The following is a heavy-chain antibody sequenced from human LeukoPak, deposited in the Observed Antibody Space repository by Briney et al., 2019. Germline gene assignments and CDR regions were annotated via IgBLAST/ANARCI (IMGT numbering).Heavy chain of an antibody. Sequence: SETLSLTCSVSGDSITSFYWSWIRQAPGKGLECIGFIYINGDTSYNPSLRGRATLSLDTSRNQFSLRLTSVTAADTAVYYCAKTARTFPSWGPGILVTVSS. D-gene: IGHD1-7*01. V-gene: IGHV4-4*09. J-gene: IGHJ5*02. CDR2: IYINGDT. CDR1: GDSITSFY. CDR3: AKTARTFPS.